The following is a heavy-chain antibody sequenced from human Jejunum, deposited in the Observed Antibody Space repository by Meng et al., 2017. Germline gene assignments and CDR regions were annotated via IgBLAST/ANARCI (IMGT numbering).Heavy chain of an antibody. V-gene: IGHV3-7*01. D-gene: IGHD6-13*01. CDR3: TRVSLSSLSDH. CDR1: GFTFSDSW. CDR2: INTDGSGK. J-gene: IGHJ4*02. Sequence: GESLKISCGASGFTFSDSWMNRVRQAPGKGLEWVANINTDGSGKYYVDSVKGRFTISRDNAKYSLSLQMNSLRAEDTAVYYCTRVSLSSLSDHWGQGSLVTVSS.